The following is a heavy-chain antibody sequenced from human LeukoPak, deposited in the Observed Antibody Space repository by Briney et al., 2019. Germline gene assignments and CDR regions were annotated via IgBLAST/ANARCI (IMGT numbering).Heavy chain of an antibody. CDR2: IYHTGTT. CDR1: GFTFSSYAM. D-gene: IGHD6-19*01. Sequence: GSLRLSCAASGFTFSSYAMSWVRQPPGKGLEWIGEIYHTGTTNYNPSLTSRVSISIDKSKNQFSLKLTSVTAADTAVYYCAQGGSGWRYNSWGQGSLVTVSS. V-gene: IGHV4-4*02. J-gene: IGHJ4*02. CDR3: AQGGSGWRYNS.